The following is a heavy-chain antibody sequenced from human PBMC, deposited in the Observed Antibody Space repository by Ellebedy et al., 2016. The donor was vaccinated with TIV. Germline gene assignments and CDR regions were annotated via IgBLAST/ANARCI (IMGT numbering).Heavy chain of an antibody. CDR1: GFTFDDYA. CDR3: AKDTGARGNGAFDI. Sequence: PGGSLRLSCAASGFTFDDYAMHWVRQAPGKGLEWVSGISWNSGSIGYADSVKGRFTISRDNAKNSLYLQMNSLRAEDMALDYCAKDTGARGNGAFDIWGQGTMVTVSS. J-gene: IGHJ3*02. D-gene: IGHD3-10*01. V-gene: IGHV3-9*03. CDR2: ISWNSGSI.